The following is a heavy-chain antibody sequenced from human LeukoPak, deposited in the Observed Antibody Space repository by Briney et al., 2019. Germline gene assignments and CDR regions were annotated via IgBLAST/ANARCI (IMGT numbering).Heavy chain of an antibody. Sequence: ASVKVSCKASGYTFTSYGISWVRQAPGQGLEWMGWISAYNGNTNYAQKLQGRVTMTTDTSTSTAYMELRSLRSDDTAVYYCARASSGYYYIPFDYWGQGTLVTVSS. CDR3: ARASSGYYYIPFDY. D-gene: IGHD3-22*01. V-gene: IGHV1-18*01. CDR2: ISAYNGNT. J-gene: IGHJ4*02. CDR1: GYTFTSYG.